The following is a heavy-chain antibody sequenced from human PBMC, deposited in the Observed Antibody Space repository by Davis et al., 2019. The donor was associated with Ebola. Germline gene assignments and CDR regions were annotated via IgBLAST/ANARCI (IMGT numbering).Heavy chain of an antibody. D-gene: IGHD3-22*01. CDR3: ARVTLWWDDDSGGHTTYYVDF. CDR2: IGGSGDTA. J-gene: IGHJ4*02. V-gene: IGHV3-23*01. Sequence: GESLKTPCVASGFTFSSYVMGWVRQAPGKGLEWVSRIGGSGDTADSGDSVRGRFSISRDSSKNTLYLQMISLRAEDTATYYCARVTLWWDDDSGGHTTYYVDFWGQGALVTVSS. CDR1: GFTFSSYV.